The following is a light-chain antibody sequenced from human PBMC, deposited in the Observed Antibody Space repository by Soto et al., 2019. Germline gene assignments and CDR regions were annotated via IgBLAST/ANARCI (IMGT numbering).Light chain of an antibody. CDR3: QQSYSTPLT. V-gene: IGKV1-39*01. J-gene: IGKJ4*01. CDR2: AAS. Sequence: DIQMTQSPSSLSASVGDRVTITCRASQSISSYLNWYQQKPGKAPKLLIYAASSLQSGVPSRFSGSGSGTDFTLTISSLQPEDFATYYCQQSYSTPLTCGGGTRWIS. CDR1: QSISSY.